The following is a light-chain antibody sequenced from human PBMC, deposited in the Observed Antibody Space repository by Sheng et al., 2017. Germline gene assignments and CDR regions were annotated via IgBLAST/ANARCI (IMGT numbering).Light chain of an antibody. CDR2: EVS. CDR1: SSDVGAYNS. V-gene: IGLV2-8*01. CDR3: SSYAGSNFNV. Sequence: QSALTQPPSASGSPGQSVTISCTGSSSDVGAYNSVSWYQQQPGRAPKMMIYEVSKRPSGVPDRFSGSKSGNTASLTVSGLQAEDEADYYCSSYAGSNFNVFGTGTKVTVL. J-gene: IGLJ1*01.